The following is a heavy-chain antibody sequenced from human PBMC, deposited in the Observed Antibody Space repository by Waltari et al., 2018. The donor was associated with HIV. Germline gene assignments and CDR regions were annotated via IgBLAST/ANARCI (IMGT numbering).Heavy chain of an antibody. Sequence: QVQLVQSGAEVKKHGASVKVSCKASGYTFTSYDINWVRQATGQGLEWMGWMNPNSGNTGYAQKFQGRVTMTRNTSISTAFMEVSSLRSEDTAVYYCARVYYDSSGYYGAAGYWGQGTLVTVSS. D-gene: IGHD3-22*01. J-gene: IGHJ4*02. CDR3: ARVYYDSSGYYGAAGY. CDR2: MNPNSGNT. V-gene: IGHV1-8*01. CDR1: GYTFTSYD.